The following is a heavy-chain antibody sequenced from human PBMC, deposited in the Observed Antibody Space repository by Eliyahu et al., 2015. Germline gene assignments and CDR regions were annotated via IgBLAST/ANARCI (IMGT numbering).Heavy chain of an antibody. CDR3: ARWSPRLDAFDI. D-gene: IGHD2-15*01. CDR1: GFXFSPSA. CDR2: FNGGGGGT. Sequence: EVQLLESGGGLVQPGVSLRLSCAASGFXFSPSAMGWVRQTPRKGLEWVSVFSAFNGGGGGTFYPDSLKGRFTISRDNSKNTLYLQMNSLRAEDTAVYYCARWSPRLDAFDIWGQGTTVTVSS. J-gene: IGHJ3*02. V-gene: IGHV3-23*01.